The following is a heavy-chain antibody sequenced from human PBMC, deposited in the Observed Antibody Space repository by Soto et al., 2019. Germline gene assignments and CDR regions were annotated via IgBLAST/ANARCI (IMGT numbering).Heavy chain of an antibody. CDR1: VGSISSGGYY. D-gene: IGHD3-22*01. Sequence: PSETLSLTCTVSVGSISSGGYYWSWIRQHPGKGLEWIGYIYYSGSTYYNPSLKSRVTISVDTSKNQFSLKLSSVTAADTAVYYCARGTYYYDSSGYIRPSVGFDPWGQGTLVTVSS. CDR3: ARGTYYYDSSGYIRPSVGFDP. J-gene: IGHJ5*02. CDR2: IYYSGST. V-gene: IGHV4-31*03.